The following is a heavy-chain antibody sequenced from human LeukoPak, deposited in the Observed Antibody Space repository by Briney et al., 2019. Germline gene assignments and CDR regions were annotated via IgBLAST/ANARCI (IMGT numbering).Heavy chain of an antibody. J-gene: IGHJ4*02. CDR1: GFTFSDYS. Sequence: GGSLRLSCAASGFTFSDYSMHWIRQAPDKGLDWMAFIRYDESNIYYADSVKGRFTISRDNSKNTLYLQMNSLRADDTALYYCAKGVKIWLQLLPAFDYWGQGILVTVSS. D-gene: IGHD5-24*01. V-gene: IGHV3-30*02. CDR2: IRYDESNI. CDR3: AKGVKIWLQLLPAFDY.